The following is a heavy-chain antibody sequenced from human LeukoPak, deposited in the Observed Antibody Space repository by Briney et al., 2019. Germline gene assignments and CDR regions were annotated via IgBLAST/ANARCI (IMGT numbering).Heavy chain of an antibody. J-gene: IGHJ4*02. V-gene: IGHV4-34*01. Sequence: PSETLSLTCAVYGGSFSGYYWSWIRQPPGKGLEWIGEINHSGSTNYNPSLKSRVTISVDTSKNQSSLKLSSVTAADTAVYYCARGAPARYYYGSGSYYPHDYWGQGTLVTVSS. CDR3: ARGAPARYYYGSGSYYPHDY. D-gene: IGHD3-10*01. CDR1: GGSFSGYY. CDR2: INHSGST.